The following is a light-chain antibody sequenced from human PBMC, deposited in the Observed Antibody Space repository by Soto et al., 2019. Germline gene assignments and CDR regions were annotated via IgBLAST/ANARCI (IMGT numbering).Light chain of an antibody. CDR3: QQYKNWPPIT. CDR2: DAS. Sequence: EIEVTQSPATLSVSLEERATLSCRASQSISANLAWYQQKPGQAPRLLIYDASTRATGIPARFSGSGSGTEFTLTISSLQSEDFAVYYCQQYKNWPPITFGQGTRLEIK. V-gene: IGKV3-15*01. J-gene: IGKJ5*01. CDR1: QSISAN.